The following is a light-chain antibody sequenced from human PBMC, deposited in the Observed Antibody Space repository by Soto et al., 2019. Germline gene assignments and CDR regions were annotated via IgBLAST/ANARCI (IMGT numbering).Light chain of an antibody. J-gene: IGLJ2*01. V-gene: IGLV4-69*02. CDR3: QTWGTGVV. Sequence: QSVLTQSPSASASLGASVKLTCTLSSGHSSYAIAWHQQQPEKGPRYLMKLNSDGSHSKGDGIPDRFSGSSSGAECYLTISSLQSEDEADCYCQTWGTGVVFGGGTKLTVL. CDR2: LNSDGSH. CDR1: SGHSSYA.